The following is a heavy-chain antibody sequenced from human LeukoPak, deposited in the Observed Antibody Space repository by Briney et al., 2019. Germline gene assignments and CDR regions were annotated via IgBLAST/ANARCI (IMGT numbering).Heavy chain of an antibody. CDR3: AKDARRDYYDSSGYSYYFDY. Sequence: GRSLRLSCAASGFTFDDYAMHWVRQAPGKGLEWVSGISWNSGSIGYADSVKGRFTTSRDNAKNSLYLQMNSLRAEDTALYYCAKDARRDYYDSSGYSYYFDYWGQGTLVTVSS. CDR2: ISWNSGSI. CDR1: GFTFDDYA. V-gene: IGHV3-9*01. J-gene: IGHJ4*02. D-gene: IGHD3-22*01.